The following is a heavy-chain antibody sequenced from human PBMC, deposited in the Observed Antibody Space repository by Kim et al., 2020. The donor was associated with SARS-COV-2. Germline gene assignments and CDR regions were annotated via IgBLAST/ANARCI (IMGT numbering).Heavy chain of an antibody. CDR3: ARVDIGYDHNFDY. CDR2: IKQDGSEK. CDR1: GFTFSSYW. Sequence: GGSLRLSCAASGFTFSSYWMSWVRQAPGKGLEWVANIKQDGSEKYYVDSVKGRFTISRDNAKNSLYLQMNSLRAEDTAVYYCARVDIGYDHNFDYWGQGTLVTVSS. J-gene: IGHJ4*02. V-gene: IGHV3-7*03. D-gene: IGHD5-12*01.